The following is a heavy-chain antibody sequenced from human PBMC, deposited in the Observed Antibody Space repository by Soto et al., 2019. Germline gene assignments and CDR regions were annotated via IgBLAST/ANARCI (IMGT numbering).Heavy chain of an antibody. V-gene: IGHV3-33*01. CDR3: AGGNYGDYGRAFDI. CDR1: GFTFSSYG. CDR2: IWNDGSNK. Sequence: QVQLVESGGGVVQPGRSLRLSCAASGFTFSSYGMHWVRQAPGKGLEWVAVIWNDGSNKYYADSVKGRFTISRDNSKNTHYLQMNSLRAEDTAVYYCAGGNYGDYGRAFDIWGQGTMVTVSS. J-gene: IGHJ3*02. D-gene: IGHD4-17*01.